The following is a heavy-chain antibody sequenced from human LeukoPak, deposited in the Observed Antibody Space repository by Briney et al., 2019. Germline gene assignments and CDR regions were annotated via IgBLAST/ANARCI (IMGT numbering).Heavy chain of an antibody. CDR1: GFPFSSYW. Sequence: GGSLRLSCVASGFPFSSYWMTWVRQAPGKGLEWVANIKQDGSKKSYVDSVKGRFTISRDNAKNSLYLQMNSLRAEDTAIYYCTRVGYIDEGIDYWGQGILVTVSS. CDR2: IKQDGSKK. J-gene: IGHJ4*02. D-gene: IGHD5-24*01. V-gene: IGHV3-7*04. CDR3: TRVGYIDEGIDY.